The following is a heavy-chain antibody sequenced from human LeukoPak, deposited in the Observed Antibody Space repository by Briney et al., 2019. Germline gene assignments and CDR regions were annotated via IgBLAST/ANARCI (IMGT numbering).Heavy chain of an antibody. CDR3: AKDYIAAAGTVGYFDY. Sequence: GGSLRLSCAASGFTFSSYWMSWVRQAPGKGLEWVANIKQEGSEKYYVDSVKGRFTISRDNAKNSLYLQMNSLRAEDTAVYYCAKDYIAAAGTVGYFDYWGQGTLVTVSS. CDR1: GFTFSSYW. CDR2: IKQEGSEK. J-gene: IGHJ4*02. V-gene: IGHV3-7*01. D-gene: IGHD6-13*01.